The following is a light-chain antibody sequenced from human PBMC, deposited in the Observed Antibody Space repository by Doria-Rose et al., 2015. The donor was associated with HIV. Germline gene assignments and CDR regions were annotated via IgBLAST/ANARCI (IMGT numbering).Light chain of an antibody. CDR1: QSFSSTY. V-gene: IGKV3-20*01. Sequence: TQSPGTLSLSPGERATLSCRASQSFSSTYLAWYQQKPGQAHSLLIYDGSTRATGVPDRFSASGSGTDFTLTISRPEPEDFALYYCHQYGTSWTFGQGTKVEI. J-gene: IGKJ1*01. CDR3: HQYGTSWT. CDR2: DGS.